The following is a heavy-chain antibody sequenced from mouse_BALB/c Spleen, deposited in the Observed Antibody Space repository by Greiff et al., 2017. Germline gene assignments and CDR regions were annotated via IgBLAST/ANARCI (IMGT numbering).Heavy chain of an antibody. D-gene: IGHD2-10*02. J-gene: IGHJ4*01. CDR3: ARQYGNYYAMDY. Sequence: EVKVEESGGGLVKPGGSLKLSCAASGFTFSSYAMSWVRQTPEKRLEWVATISSGGSYTYYPDSVKGRFTISRDNAKNTLYLQMSSLRSEDTAMYYCARQYGNYYAMDYWGQGTSVTVSS. CDR1: GFTFSSYA. CDR2: ISSGGSYT. V-gene: IGHV5-9-3*01.